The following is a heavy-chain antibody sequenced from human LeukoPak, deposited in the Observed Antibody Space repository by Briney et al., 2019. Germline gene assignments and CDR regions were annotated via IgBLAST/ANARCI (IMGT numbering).Heavy chain of an antibody. J-gene: IGHJ4*02. CDR2: INHSGST. CDR1: GGSFSGYY. Sequence: SETLSPTCAVYGGSFSGYYWSWIRQPPGKGLEWIGEINHSGSTNYNPSLKSRVTISVDTSKNQFSLKLSSVTAADTAVYYCARGLGSSSTKTYYFDYWGQGTLVTVSS. V-gene: IGHV4-34*01. CDR3: ARGLGSSSTKTYYFDY. D-gene: IGHD2-2*01.